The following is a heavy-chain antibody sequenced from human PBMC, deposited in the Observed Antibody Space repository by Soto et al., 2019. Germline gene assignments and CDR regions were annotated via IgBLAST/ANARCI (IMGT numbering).Heavy chain of an antibody. J-gene: IGHJ5*02. CDR1: GGSISSYY. CDR2: IYYSGST. Sequence: ASETLSLTCTVSGGSISSYYWSWIRQPPGKGLEWTGYIYYSGSTNYNPSLKSRVTISVDTSKNQFSLKLSSVTAADTAVYYCARRTIAKVYSGYNNWFDPWGQGTLVTVAS. D-gene: IGHD5-12*01. CDR3: ARRTIAKVYSGYNNWFDP. V-gene: IGHV4-59*08.